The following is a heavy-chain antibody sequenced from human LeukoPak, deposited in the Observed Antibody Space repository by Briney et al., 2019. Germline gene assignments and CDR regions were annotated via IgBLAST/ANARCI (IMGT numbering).Heavy chain of an antibody. CDR3: ARVGRINTMVRGVKRGNFDY. CDR2: INHSGGT. CDR1: GGSFSGYY. V-gene: IGHV4-34*01. Sequence: PSETLSLTCAVYGGSFSGYYCSWIRPPPGEWIGWIGEINHSGGTNYNPSLKTRVTISVDTSKNQFSLNLSSVNAADTAVYYCARVGRINTMVRGVKRGNFDYWGQGTLVTDSS. D-gene: IGHD3-10*01. J-gene: IGHJ4*02.